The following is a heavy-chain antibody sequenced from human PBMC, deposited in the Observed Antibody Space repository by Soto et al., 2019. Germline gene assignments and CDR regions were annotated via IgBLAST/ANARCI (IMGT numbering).Heavy chain of an antibody. CDR3: ARLGDYDFWSGYPYGMDV. J-gene: IGHJ6*02. CDR2: IYPCDSDT. D-gene: IGHD3-3*01. V-gene: IGHV5-51*01. CDR1: GYSFTSYW. Sequence: GESLKISCKGSGYSFTSYWIGWVRQMPGKGLEWMGIIYPCDSDTRYSPSFQGQVTISADKSISTAYLQWSSLKASDTAMYYCARLGDYDFWSGYPYGMDVWGQGTTVTVSS.